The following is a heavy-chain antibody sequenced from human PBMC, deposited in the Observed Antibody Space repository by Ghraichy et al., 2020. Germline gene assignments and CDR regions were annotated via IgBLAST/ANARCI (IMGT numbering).Heavy chain of an antibody. V-gene: IGHV3-7*01. CDR1: GFTFSSYW. J-gene: IGHJ5*02. CDR3: ARWISTHCSGGSCNKYNWFDP. D-gene: IGHD2-15*01. CDR2: IKQDGSEK. Sequence: GGSLRLSCAASGFTFSSYWMSWVRQAPGKGLEWVANIKQDGSEKYYVDSVKGRFTISRDNAKNSLYLQMNSLRAEDTAVYYCARWISTHCSGGSCNKYNWFDPWGQGTLVTVSS.